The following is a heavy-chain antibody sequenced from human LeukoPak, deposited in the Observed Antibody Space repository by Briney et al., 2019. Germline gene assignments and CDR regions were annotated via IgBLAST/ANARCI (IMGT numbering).Heavy chain of an antibody. J-gene: IGHJ4*02. CDR2: ISGSGGST. CDR3: ARRPYNWNGLDY. D-gene: IGHD1-20*01. V-gene: IGHV3-23*01. Sequence: PGGSLRLSCAASGFTFSSYAMSWVRQAPGKGLEWVSAISGSGGSTYYADSVKGRFTISRDNSKNTLYLQMNSLRAEDTAVYYCARRPYNWNGLDYWGQGTLVTVSS. CDR1: GFTFSSYA.